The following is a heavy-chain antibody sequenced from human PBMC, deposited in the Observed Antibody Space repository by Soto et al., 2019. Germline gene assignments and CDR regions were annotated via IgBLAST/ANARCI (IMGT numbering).Heavy chain of an antibody. CDR3: ARATYCTNGVCRKHNTFDP. D-gene: IGHD2-8*01. CDR1: GSTFTGYS. J-gene: IGHJ5*02. CDR2: INPNSGGT. V-gene: IGHV1-2*04. Sequence: ASVKVSCKASGSTFTGYSMHWVRQAPGQGLEWMGWINPNSGGTNYAQKFQGWVTMTRDTSISTAYMELSRLRSDDTAVYYCARATYCTNGVCRKHNTFDPWGQGTLVTVSS.